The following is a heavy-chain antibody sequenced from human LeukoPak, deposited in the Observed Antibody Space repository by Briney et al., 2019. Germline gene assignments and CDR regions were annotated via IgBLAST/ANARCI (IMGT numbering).Heavy chain of an antibody. CDR2: FYYSGTT. V-gene: IGHV4-59*08. J-gene: IGHJ6*02. D-gene: IGHD3-3*01. CDR1: GGSISNSY. CDR3: ARQNYDEVNYHYYGLDV. Sequence: SETLSLTCTVSGGSISNSYWSWIRQPPGKGLEWIGYFYYSGTTNYNPSLKSRVTISVDTSRNQFSLKLTSVTAADTAVYYCARQNYDEVNYHYYGLDVWGQGTTVTVSS.